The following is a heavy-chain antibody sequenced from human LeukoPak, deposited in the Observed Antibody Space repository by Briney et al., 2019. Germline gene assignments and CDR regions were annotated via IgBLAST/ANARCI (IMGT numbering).Heavy chain of an antibody. J-gene: IGHJ4*02. D-gene: IGHD1-26*01. CDR3: AKDRNRVGATPTYFDY. CDR2: ISGSGGST. Sequence: GGSLRLSCAASGFTFNSYGMHWVRQAPGKGLEWVSAISGSGGSTYYADSVKGRLTISRDNSKNTLYLQMNSLRAEDTAVYYCAKDRNRVGATPTYFDYWGQGTLVTVSS. CDR1: GFTFNSYG. V-gene: IGHV3-23*01.